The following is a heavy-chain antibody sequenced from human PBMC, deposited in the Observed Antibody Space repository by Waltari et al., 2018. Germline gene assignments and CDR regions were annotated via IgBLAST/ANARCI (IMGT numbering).Heavy chain of an antibody. Sequence: QVQLQESGPGLVKPSEPLSLTCTVSGGSLSSYYWSWTRQPPGKGLEWIGYIYYSGCTNYNPSLKSRVTISVDTSKNQFSLKLSSVTAADTAVYYCVGARGGRNVAFDIWGQGTMVTVSS. J-gene: IGHJ3*02. CDR2: IYYSGCT. V-gene: IGHV4-59*01. CDR3: VGARGGRNVAFDI. CDR1: GGSLSSYY. D-gene: IGHD1-1*01.